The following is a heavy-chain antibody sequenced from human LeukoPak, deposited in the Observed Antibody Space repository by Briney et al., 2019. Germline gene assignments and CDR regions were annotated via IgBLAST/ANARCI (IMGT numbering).Heavy chain of an antibody. CDR3: ASYDSSGYAFDI. V-gene: IGHV1-2*06. CDR2: INPNSGGT. CDR1: GYTFTGYY. Sequence: ASVKVSCKASGYTFTGYYMHWVRQAPGQGLEWMGRINPNSGGTNYAQKFQGRVTMTRDTSISTAYMELSRLRSDGTAVYYCASYDSSGYAFDIWGQGTMVTVSS. D-gene: IGHD3-22*01. J-gene: IGHJ3*02.